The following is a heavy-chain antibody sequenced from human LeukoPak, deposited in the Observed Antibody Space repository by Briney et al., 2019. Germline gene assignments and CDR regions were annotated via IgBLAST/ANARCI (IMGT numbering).Heavy chain of an antibody. Sequence: PGRSLRLSCAASGFTFSSHGMPWVRQAPGKGLEWVAVISYDGSNKYYADSVKGRFTISRDNSKNTLYLQMNSLRAEDTAVYYCAKDSGGYTYVFDYWGQGTLVTVSS. V-gene: IGHV3-30*18. CDR1: GFTFSSHG. CDR2: ISYDGSNK. J-gene: IGHJ4*02. D-gene: IGHD5-18*01. CDR3: AKDSGGYTYVFDY.